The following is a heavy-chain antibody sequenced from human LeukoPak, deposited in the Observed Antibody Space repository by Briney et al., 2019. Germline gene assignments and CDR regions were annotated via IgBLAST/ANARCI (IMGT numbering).Heavy chain of an antibody. D-gene: IGHD5-18*01. CDR2: ISSSSSYI. J-gene: IGHJ4*02. Sequence: GGSLRLSCAASGFTFSSYSMNWVRQAPGKGLEWVSSISSSSSYIYYADLVKGRFTISRDNAKNSLYLQMNSLRAEDTAVYYCARDSFLTDTAMEFDYWGQGTLVTVSS. V-gene: IGHV3-21*01. CDR3: ARDSFLTDTAMEFDY. CDR1: GFTFSSYS.